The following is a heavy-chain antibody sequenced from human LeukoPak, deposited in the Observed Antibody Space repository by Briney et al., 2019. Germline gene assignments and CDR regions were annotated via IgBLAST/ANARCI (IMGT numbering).Heavy chain of an antibody. V-gene: IGHV1-2*02. CDR3: ARAHYDILTGYYSGDLTYYMDV. Sequence: GASVKVSCKASGYTFTGYYMHWVRQAPGQGLEWMGWINPNSGGTNYAQKFQGRVTMTRDTSISTAYIELSRLRSDDTAVYYCARAHYDILTGYYSGDLTYYMDVWGKGTTVTISS. CDR2: INPNSGGT. D-gene: IGHD3-9*01. J-gene: IGHJ6*03. CDR1: GYTFTGYY.